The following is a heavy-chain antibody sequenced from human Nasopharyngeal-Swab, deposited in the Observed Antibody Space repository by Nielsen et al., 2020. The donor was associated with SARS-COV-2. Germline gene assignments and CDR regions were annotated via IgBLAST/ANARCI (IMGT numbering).Heavy chain of an antibody. CDR3: ARRLSLAWYVFDI. CDR2: IDPSDSYS. V-gene: IGHV5-10-1*01. J-gene: IGHJ3*02. D-gene: IGHD2/OR15-2a*01. Sequence: VRQMPGKGLEWMGKIDPSDSYSDYSPSFQGHVTISADKSISTAYLQWSSLKASDTAIYYCARRLSLAWYVFDIWGQGTMVTVSS.